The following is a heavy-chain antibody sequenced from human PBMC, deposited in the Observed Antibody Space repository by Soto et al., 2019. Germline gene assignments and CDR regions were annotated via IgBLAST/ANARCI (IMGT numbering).Heavy chain of an antibody. CDR2: IYHSGST. CDR3: ARDRGDYDILTGFYGMDV. J-gene: IGHJ6*02. D-gene: IGHD3-9*01. Sequence: QVQLQESGPGLVKPSETLSLTCTVSGGSISSYYWSWIRQSPGKGLEWIGYIYHSGSTNYNPSLKTRVTISVDTSKHQFSLKLSSVTAADTAVYYCARDRGDYDILTGFYGMDVWGQGTTVTVSS. V-gene: IGHV4-59*01. CDR1: GGSISSYY.